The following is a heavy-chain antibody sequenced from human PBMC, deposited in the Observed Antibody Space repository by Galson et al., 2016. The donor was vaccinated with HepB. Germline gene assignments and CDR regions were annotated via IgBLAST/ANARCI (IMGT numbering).Heavy chain of an antibody. V-gene: IGHV3-30*18. Sequence: SLRLSCAASGFTFSNYGTHWVRQAPGKGLEWVAVISYDGSLKYYGDSGKGRFTISRDNSKNTLSLQMNSLRVEDTAVYYCAKDIRGWTTVTAENDNWGQGTLVTVSS. J-gene: IGHJ4*02. CDR1: GFTFSNYG. CDR2: ISYDGSLK. CDR3: AKDIRGWTTVTAENDN. D-gene: IGHD4-17*01.